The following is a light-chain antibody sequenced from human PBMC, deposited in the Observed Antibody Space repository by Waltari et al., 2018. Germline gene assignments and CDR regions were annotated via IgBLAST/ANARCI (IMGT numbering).Light chain of an antibody. CDR1: QGIRYD. V-gene: IGKV1-6*01. CDR3: LQDYNYPWT. Sequence: AIQMTQSPSSLSASVGDRFTITCRASQGIRYDLGWYQQKPGKAPKLLIFAASTLQSGVPSRFSGSGSGTDFTLTISSLQPEDFATYYCLQDYNYPWTFGQGTKVEIK. J-gene: IGKJ1*01. CDR2: AAS.